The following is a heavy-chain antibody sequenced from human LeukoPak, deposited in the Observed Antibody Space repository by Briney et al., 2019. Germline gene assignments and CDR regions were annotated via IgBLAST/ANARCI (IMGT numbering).Heavy chain of an antibody. Sequence: SVKVSCKASGGTFSSYAISWVRQAPGQGLEWMGGIIPISGTANYAQKFQGRVTITTDESTSTAYMELSSLRSEDTAVYYCARDGWNPFTVTTGYFDYWGQGTLVTVSS. J-gene: IGHJ4*02. CDR2: IIPISGTA. CDR1: GGTFSSYA. D-gene: IGHD4-17*01. V-gene: IGHV1-69*05. CDR3: ARDGWNPFTVTTGYFDY.